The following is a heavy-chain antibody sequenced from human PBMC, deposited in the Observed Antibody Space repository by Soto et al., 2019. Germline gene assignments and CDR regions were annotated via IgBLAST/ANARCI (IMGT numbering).Heavy chain of an antibody. CDR1: GYTFTSYG. CDR3: ARSGVWEPRDY. Sequence: QVQLVQSGAEVKKPGASVKVSCKASGYTFTSYGSSWVRQAPGQGLERMGWISAYNGNTNYAQKPQGRVTITTDTYTNKGYMELRSMRSDDTAVDYCARSGVWEPRDYWGQGTLVTVSS. D-gene: IGHD1-26*01. V-gene: IGHV1-18*01. J-gene: IGHJ4*02. CDR2: ISAYNGNT.